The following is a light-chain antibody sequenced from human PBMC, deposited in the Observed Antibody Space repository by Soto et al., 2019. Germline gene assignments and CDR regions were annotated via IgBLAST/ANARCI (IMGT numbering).Light chain of an antibody. CDR3: QQYDNWRT. V-gene: IGKV3-15*01. CDR2: RAS. Sequence: EIVMTQSPATLSVSPGERGTLSCRASQSVSNNLAWYQKKPGQTPRLLFYRASNRATGLPARFSGSGSGTEFTLTISSLQSEDFAVYYCQQYDNWRTFGQGTRLEIK. J-gene: IGKJ5*01. CDR1: QSVSNN.